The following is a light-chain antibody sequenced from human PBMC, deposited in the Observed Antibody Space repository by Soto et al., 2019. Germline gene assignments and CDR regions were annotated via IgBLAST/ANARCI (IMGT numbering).Light chain of an antibody. J-gene: IGKJ2*01. Sequence: EVVMTQSPATLSVSPGKRVILSCRASQSVSNNLAWYQQKPGQAPRLLIYGASTRATGIPARFSGSESGTFFSLTIISLQSDEFAVYYCHQYNTWYTFGQGTKLEIK. CDR3: HQYNTWYT. V-gene: IGKV3-15*01. CDR1: QSVSNN. CDR2: GAS.